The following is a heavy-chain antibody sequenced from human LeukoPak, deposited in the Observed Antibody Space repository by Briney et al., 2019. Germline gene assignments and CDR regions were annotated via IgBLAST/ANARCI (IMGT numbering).Heavy chain of an antibody. J-gene: IGHJ6*03. V-gene: IGHV3-7*01. D-gene: IGHD2-15*01. CDR2: IKQDGSEK. Sequence: GGSLRLSCAASGFTFSSYWMSWVRQAPGKGLEWVANIKQDGSEKYYVDSVKGRFTISRDNAKNSLYLQMNSLRAEDTAVYYCATTIVDHYYYYYMDVXGKGTTVTVSS. CDR3: ATTIVDHYYYYYMDV. CDR1: GFTFSSYW.